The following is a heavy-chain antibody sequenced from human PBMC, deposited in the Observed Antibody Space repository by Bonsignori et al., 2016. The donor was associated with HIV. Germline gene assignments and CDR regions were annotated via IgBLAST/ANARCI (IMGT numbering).Heavy chain of an antibody. V-gene: IGHV3-30*18. J-gene: IGHJ6*03. D-gene: IGHD1-14*01. Sequence: VRQAPGKGLEWVAVISYDGSNKYYADSVKGRFTISRDNSKNTLYLQMNSLRAEDTAVYYCAKDGGPPNPYYYYYYMDVWGKGTTVTVSS. CDR2: ISYDGSNK. CDR3: AKDGGPPNPYYYYYYMDV.